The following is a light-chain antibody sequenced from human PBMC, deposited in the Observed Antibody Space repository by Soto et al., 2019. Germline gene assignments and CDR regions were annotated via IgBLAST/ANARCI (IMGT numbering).Light chain of an antibody. V-gene: IGLV1-44*01. CDR1: NSNIGRYS. J-gene: IGLJ3*02. Sequence: QSALTQPPSLSGTPGQRVTISCSGSNSNIGRYSVNWYQHFPATAPKILIYSDDERPSGVPDRFSASKSGTSASLAISGRQSEDEAEDYCAAWDDNLNGPLFGGGTKLTVL. CDR3: AAWDDNLNGPL. CDR2: SDD.